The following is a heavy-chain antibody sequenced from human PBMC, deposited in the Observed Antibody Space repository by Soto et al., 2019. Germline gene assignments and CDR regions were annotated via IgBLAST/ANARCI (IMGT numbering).Heavy chain of an antibody. D-gene: IGHD6-6*01. CDR1: GFTLSGYA. CDR2: ISSNGVGT. Sequence: EVQLAESGGGLAQPGGSLSLSCAASGFTLSGYAMVWVRQAPGKGLEYVSGISSNGVGTYYANSVQGRFTISRDNSKNTVYLQMGSLRPEDMAVYYCARRARPDFYYMDVWGKGTTVTVSS. V-gene: IGHV3-64*01. J-gene: IGHJ6*03. CDR3: ARRARPDFYYMDV.